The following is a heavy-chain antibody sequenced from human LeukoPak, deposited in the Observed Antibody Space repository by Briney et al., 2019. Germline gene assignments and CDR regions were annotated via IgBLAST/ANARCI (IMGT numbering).Heavy chain of an antibody. V-gene: IGHV3-48*01. J-gene: IGHJ4*02. CDR1: GFTFSSFA. D-gene: IGHD4-11*01. CDR2: ISSGGSTI. CDR3: ARLADYGNYGPREYLDF. Sequence: GGSLRLSCAASGFTFSSFAMNWVRQAPGKGLEWVSYISSGGSTIYYADSVQGRFTISRDNAKTSLYLQMNSLRAEDTAVYYCARLADYGNYGPREYLDFWGQGTLVTVSS.